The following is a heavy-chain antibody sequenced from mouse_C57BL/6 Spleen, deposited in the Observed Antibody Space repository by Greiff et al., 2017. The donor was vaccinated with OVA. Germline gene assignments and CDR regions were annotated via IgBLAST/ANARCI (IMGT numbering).Heavy chain of an antibody. V-gene: IGHV1-9*01. CDR2: ILPGSGST. D-gene: IGHD2-4*01. Sequence: QVQLQQSGAELMKPGASVKLSCKATGYTFTGYWIEWVKQRPGHGLEWIGEILPGSGSTNYNAKFKGKATFTADTSSNTAYMQLSSLTTEDSAIYYCARGDYDEVYYFDYWGQGTTLTVSS. CDR1: GYTFTGYW. CDR3: ARGDYDEVYYFDY. J-gene: IGHJ2*01.